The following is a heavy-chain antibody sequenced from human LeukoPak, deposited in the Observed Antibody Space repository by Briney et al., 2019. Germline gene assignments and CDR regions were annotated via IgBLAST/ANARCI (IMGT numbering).Heavy chain of an antibody. Sequence: ASVKVSCKASGYTFTRYYLHWVRQAPGQGLEWMGGIIPIFGTANYAQKFQGRVTITADESTSTAYMELSSLRSEDTAVYYCARGTEGLDAFDIWGQGTMVTVSS. CDR1: GYTFTRYY. J-gene: IGHJ3*02. D-gene: IGHD2-2*01. V-gene: IGHV1-69*13. CDR2: IIPIFGTA. CDR3: ARGTEGLDAFDI.